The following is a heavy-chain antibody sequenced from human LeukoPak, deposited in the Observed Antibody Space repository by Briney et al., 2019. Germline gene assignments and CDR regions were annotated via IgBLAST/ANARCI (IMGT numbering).Heavy chain of an antibody. D-gene: IGHD2-15*01. V-gene: IGHV3-30*04. Sequence: PGGSLRLSCAASGFTFSSYAMHWVRQAPGKGLERVAVISYDGSNKYYADSVKGRFTISRDNSKNTLYLQMNSLRAGDTAVYYCAREPPGYCSGGSCYPCDYWGQGTLVTVSS. CDR2: ISYDGSNK. CDR1: GFTFSSYA. CDR3: AREPPGYCSGGSCYPCDY. J-gene: IGHJ4*02.